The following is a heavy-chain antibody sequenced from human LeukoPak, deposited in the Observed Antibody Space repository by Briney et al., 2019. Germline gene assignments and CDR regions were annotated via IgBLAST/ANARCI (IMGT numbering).Heavy chain of an antibody. CDR3: AKHSGSMVRGIY. CDR2: ISPNGVIT. V-gene: IGHV3-23*01. Sequence: PGGTLRLSCAASGFTFSSHGMNWVRQAPGKGLEWVSGISPNGVITYYADSVKGRFTISRDNSKNTLYLQMNSLRAEDTAVYYCAKHSGSMVRGIYWGQGTLVTVSS. J-gene: IGHJ4*02. CDR1: GFTFSSHG. D-gene: IGHD3-10*01.